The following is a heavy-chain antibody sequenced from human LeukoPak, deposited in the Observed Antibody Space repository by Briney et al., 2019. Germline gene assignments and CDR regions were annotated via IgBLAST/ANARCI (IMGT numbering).Heavy chain of an antibody. D-gene: IGHD3-22*01. J-gene: IGHJ4*02. CDR3: ARSPTTMIVVVNYYFDY. Sequence: SVKVSCKASGGTFSSYAISWVRQAPGQGLEWMGGIIPIFGTANYAQKFQGRVTITTDESTSTAYMELSSLRSEDTAVYYCARSPTTMIVVVNYYFDYWGQGTLVTVSS. CDR1: GGTFSSYA. CDR2: IIPIFGTA. V-gene: IGHV1-69*05.